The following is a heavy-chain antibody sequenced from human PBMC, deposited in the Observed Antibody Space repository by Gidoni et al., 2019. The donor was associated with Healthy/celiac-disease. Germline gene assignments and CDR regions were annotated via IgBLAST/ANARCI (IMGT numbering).Heavy chain of an antibody. CDR3: AKDMISYGSGSYYNRMDV. Sequence: EVQLVESGGVVVQPGGSLRLSCAASGLTFDDYTMPWVRQAPGKGLELVSLISWDGGSTYYADSVKGRFTISRDNSKNSLYLQMNSLRTEDTALYYCAKDMISYGSGSYYNRMDVWGKGTTVTVSS. CDR2: ISWDGGST. CDR1: GLTFDDYT. D-gene: IGHD3-10*01. V-gene: IGHV3-43*01. J-gene: IGHJ6*04.